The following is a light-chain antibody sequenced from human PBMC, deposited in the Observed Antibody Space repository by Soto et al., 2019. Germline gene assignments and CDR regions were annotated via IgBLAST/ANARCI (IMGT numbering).Light chain of an antibody. CDR1: QGISSA. Sequence: AIQLTQSPSSLSSSVGDRVTITCRASQGISSALAWYQQKPGKAPKLLIYDASSLQSGVPSRFSGSGSGTDFALTISSLQPEDFATYYCQQFNNYRWTFGQGTKVEIK. CDR2: DAS. V-gene: IGKV1D-13*01. J-gene: IGKJ1*01. CDR3: QQFNNYRWT.